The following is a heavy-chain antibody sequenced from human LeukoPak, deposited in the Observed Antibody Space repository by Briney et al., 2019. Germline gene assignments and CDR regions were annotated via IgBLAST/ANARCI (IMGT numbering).Heavy chain of an antibody. CDR1: GGSISSYY. V-gene: IGHV4-59*01. Sequence: MPSETLSLTCTVSGGSISSYYWSWIRQPPGKGLEWIGYIYYSGSTNYNPSLKSRVTISVDTSKNQFSLKLSSVTAADTAVYYCARGVQLERFDYWGQGTLVTVSS. CDR3: ARGVQLERFDY. J-gene: IGHJ4*02. D-gene: IGHD1-1*01. CDR2: IYYSGST.